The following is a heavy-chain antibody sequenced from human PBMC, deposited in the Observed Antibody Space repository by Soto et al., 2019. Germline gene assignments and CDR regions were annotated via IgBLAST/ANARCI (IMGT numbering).Heavy chain of an antibody. CDR2: INPNSGGT. D-gene: IGHD6-19*01. CDR3: ARTWGYSSGWYLSFDY. J-gene: IGHJ4*02. CDR1: GYTFTGYY. V-gene: IGHV1-2*04. Sequence: ASVTVSCQASGYTFTGYYMHWVRQAPGQGLEWMGWINPNSGGTNYAQKFQGWVTMTRDTSISTAYMELSRLRSDDTAVYYCARTWGYSSGWYLSFDYWGQGTLVTVSS.